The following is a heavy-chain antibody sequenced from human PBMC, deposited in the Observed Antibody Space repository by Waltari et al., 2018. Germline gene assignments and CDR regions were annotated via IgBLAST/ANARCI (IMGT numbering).Heavy chain of an antibody. CDR2: IQTSNGDT. D-gene: IGHD1-20*01. J-gene: IGHJ4*02. Sequence: QVQMVQSGAELKKPGAAVMVSCKASGYSFTSCGISWVRKAPGQGLEWMGWIQTSNGDTNYPQKFQGRVTMTTDRSTSTVYMELRGLRSDDTAVYYCVKDNWNNFEYWGQGTPVTVSS. V-gene: IGHV1-18*01. CDR1: GYSFTSCG. CDR3: VKDNWNNFEY.